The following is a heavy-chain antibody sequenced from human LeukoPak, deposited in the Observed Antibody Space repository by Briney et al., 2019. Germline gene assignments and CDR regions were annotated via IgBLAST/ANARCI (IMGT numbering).Heavy chain of an antibody. CDR2: IYPGDSDT. CDR1: GYSFTSYW. CDR3: ARMLGYCSSTSCPKVAFDI. Sequence: GDSLKISCKVSGYSFTSYWIGWVRQMPGKGLEWMGIIYPGDSDTRYSPSFQGQVTISADKSISTAYLQWSSLKASDTAMYYCARMLGYCSSTSCPKVAFDIWGQGTMVTVSS. J-gene: IGHJ3*02. V-gene: IGHV5-51*01. D-gene: IGHD2-2*01.